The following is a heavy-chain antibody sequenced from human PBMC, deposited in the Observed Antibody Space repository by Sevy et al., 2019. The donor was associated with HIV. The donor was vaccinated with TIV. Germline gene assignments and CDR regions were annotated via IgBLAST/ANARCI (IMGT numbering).Heavy chain of an antibody. D-gene: IGHD5-18*01. CDR3: ARDNVDTPMALYKMFDY. CDR1: GFTFSSYW. J-gene: IGHJ4*02. V-gene: IGHV3-74*01. Sequence: GGSLRLSCAASGFTFSSYWMHWVRQAPGKGLVWVSRINTDGSITTYADSVKGRFTISRDNAKNTLYRQMNSLRAEETAVYYCARDNVDTPMALYKMFDYWGQGTLVTVSS. CDR2: INTDGSIT.